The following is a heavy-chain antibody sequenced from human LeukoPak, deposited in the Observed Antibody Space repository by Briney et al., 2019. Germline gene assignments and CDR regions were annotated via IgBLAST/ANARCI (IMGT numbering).Heavy chain of an antibody. CDR3: AKDWQGYGDLLNY. CDR1: GFTFSSYA. CDR2: ISGSGGST. D-gene: IGHD4-17*01. Sequence: GGSLRLSCAASGFTFSSYAMSWVRQAPGKGLEWVSAISGSGGSTYYADSVKGRFTISRDNSKNTLYLQMDSLRGEDTAVYYCAKDWQGYGDLLNYWGQGTLVTVSS. J-gene: IGHJ4*02. V-gene: IGHV3-23*01.